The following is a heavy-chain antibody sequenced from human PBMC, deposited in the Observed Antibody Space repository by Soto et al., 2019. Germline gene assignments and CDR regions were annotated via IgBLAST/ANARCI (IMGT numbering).Heavy chain of an antibody. CDR2: IIPIFGTA. V-gene: IGHV1-69*12. D-gene: IGHD1-20*01. CDR1: GGTFSSYA. J-gene: IGHJ6*01. Sequence: QVQLVQSGAEVKKPGSSVKVSCKASGGTFSSYAISWVRQAPGQGLEWMGGIIPIFGTANYAQKFQGRVTITADESISHAYIELSRPTSEETAVYYCAKGISGTVSYYYGMEVWGPGAKVTVSS. CDR3: AKGISGTVSYYYGMEV.